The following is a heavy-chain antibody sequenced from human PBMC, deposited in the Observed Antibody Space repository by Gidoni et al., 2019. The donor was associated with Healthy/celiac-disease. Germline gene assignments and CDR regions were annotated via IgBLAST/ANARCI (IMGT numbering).Heavy chain of an antibody. J-gene: IGHJ4*02. Sequence: EVQLVESGGGLVQPGGSLRLPCAASGCTFSSYAMHWVRQAPGEGLEYVSAISSNGGSTYYANSVKGRFTISRDNSKNTLYLQMGSLRAEDMAVYYCARGDYDFWSGNFDYWGQGTLVTVSS. D-gene: IGHD3-3*01. CDR3: ARGDYDFWSGNFDY. V-gene: IGHV3-64*01. CDR2: ISSNGGST. CDR1: GCTFSSYA.